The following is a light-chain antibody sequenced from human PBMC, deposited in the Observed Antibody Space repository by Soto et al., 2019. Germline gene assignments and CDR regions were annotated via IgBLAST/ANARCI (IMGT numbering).Light chain of an antibody. CDR1: QGIRND. CDR2: AAS. V-gene: IGKV1-6*01. Sequence: AIQMTQSPSSLSASVGDRVTITCRASQGIRNDLGCYQQKPGKAPELLIYAASSLQSGVPSRFSGSGSGTDFTLTISCLQSEDFATYYCQQYYSYPPTFGPGTKVDIK. J-gene: IGKJ3*01. CDR3: QQYYSYPPT.